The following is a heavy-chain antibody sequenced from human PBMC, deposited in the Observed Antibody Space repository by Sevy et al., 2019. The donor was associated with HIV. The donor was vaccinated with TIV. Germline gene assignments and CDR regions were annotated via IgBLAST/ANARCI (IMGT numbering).Heavy chain of an antibody. J-gene: IGHJ4*02. CDR2: IKSKTDGGTR. Sequence: GGSLRLSCAASGFTFSNAWMSWVRQAPGKGLEWVGRIKSKTDGGTRDLAAPVKGRIIISRDDSGNTLYLQMNSLKIEDTGVYYCATGLGKSDFDYWVQGTLVTVSS. CDR3: ATGLGKSDFDY. D-gene: IGHD3-9*01. CDR1: GFTFSNAW. V-gene: IGHV3-15*01.